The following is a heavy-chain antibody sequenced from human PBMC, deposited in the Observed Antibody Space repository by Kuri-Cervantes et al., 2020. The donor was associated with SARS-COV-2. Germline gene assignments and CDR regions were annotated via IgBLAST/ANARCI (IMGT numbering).Heavy chain of an antibody. V-gene: IGHV3-21*01. D-gene: IGHD6-13*01. CDR3: ARDCSSPYKYYYYYYMDV. CDR2: ISSTSSYI. J-gene: IGHJ6*03. CDR1: GFTFSSYS. Sequence: GESLKISCAASGFTFSSYSMNWVRQAPGKGLEWVSSISSTSSYIYYADSVKGRFTISRDNAKNSQYLQMNSLRAEDTAVYYCARDCSSPYKYYYYYYMDVWGKGTTVTVSS.